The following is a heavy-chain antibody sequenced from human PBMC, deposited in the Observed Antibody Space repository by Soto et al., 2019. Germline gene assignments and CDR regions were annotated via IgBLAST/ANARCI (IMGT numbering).Heavy chain of an antibody. CDR3: TRGGPLGNYFDY. CDR1: GFSFSDAW. Sequence: EVQLVESGGGLAKPGGSLRLSCAASGFSFSDAWMNWVRQAPGKGLEWVGRIKWTYQHGAVDYAAPVKGRFSISRDDSKSTLYLQMNSLTSEDTAVYYCTRGGPLGNYFDYWGQGTLVTVSS. D-gene: IGHD7-27*01. V-gene: IGHV3-15*07. CDR2: IKWTYQHGAV. J-gene: IGHJ4*02.